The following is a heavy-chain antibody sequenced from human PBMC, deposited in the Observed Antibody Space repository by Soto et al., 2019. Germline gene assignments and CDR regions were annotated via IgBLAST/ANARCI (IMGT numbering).Heavy chain of an antibody. CDR2: INPNSGGT. Sequence: VASVKVSCKASGYTFTGYYMHWVRQAPGQGLEWMGWINPNSGGTNYAQKFQGRVTMTRDTSISTAYMELSRLRSDDTAVYYCARVKAVAGGPGGYWGQGTLVTVSS. D-gene: IGHD6-19*01. CDR1: GYTFTGYY. J-gene: IGHJ4*02. CDR3: ARVKAVAGGPGGY. V-gene: IGHV1-2*02.